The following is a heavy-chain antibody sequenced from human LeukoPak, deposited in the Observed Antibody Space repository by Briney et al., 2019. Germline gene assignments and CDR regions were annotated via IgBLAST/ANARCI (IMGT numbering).Heavy chain of an antibody. D-gene: IGHD5-12*01. V-gene: IGHV4-59*08. J-gene: IGHJ2*01. Sequence: SETLSLTCIVSGGSISSYYWSWIRQPPGKGLEWIGYIYYSGSTNYNPSLKSRVTISVDTSKNQFSLKLSSVTAADTAVYYCARRPRDGYFRYFDLWGRGTLVTVSS. CDR3: ARRPRDGYFRYFDL. CDR1: GGSISSYY. CDR2: IYYSGST.